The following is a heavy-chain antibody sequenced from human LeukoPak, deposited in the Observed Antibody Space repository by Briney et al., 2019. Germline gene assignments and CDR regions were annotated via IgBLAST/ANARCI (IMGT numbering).Heavy chain of an antibody. CDR2: IYYSGST. Sequence: PSETLSLTCTVSGGAISTYYWSWIPQPPGKGLEWIGYIYYSGSTNYNPSLKSRVSISVDTSKNQFSLNLRSVTAADTAVYYLAMGYSKSPCAEYWGQGTLVTVSS. V-gene: IGHV4-59*01. D-gene: IGHD6-13*01. CDR3: AMGYSKSPCAEY. J-gene: IGHJ4*02. CDR1: GGAISTYY.